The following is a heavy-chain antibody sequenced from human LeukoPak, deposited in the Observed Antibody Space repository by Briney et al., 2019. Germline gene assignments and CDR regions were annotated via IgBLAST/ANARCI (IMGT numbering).Heavy chain of an antibody. J-gene: IGHJ5*01. V-gene: IGHV5-51*01. CDR3: ARTSVGGTGIQFDS. CDR2: IYPDDSDT. D-gene: IGHD6-19*01. Sequence: GESLKISCKGSGYKFTKYWIGWVRQMPGKALEWMGIIYPDDSDTRYSPSFQGQVTISADESISTAYLQWSSLKASDSAMYYCARTSVGGTGIQFDSWGQGTLVTVSS. CDR1: GYKFTKYW.